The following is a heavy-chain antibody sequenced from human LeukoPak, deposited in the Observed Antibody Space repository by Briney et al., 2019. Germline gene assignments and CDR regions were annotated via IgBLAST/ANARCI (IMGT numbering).Heavy chain of an antibody. Sequence: PGGSLRLSCAASGFTFSSYAMSWVRQAPGKGLEWVSAISGSGGSTYYADSVKGRFTISRDNSKNTLYLQMNSLRAEDTAVYYCAKGSLYYDSSGYESDYWGQGTLVTVSS. CDR2: ISGSGGST. D-gene: IGHD3-22*01. CDR3: AKGSLYYDSSGYESDY. V-gene: IGHV3-23*01. CDR1: GFTFSSYA. J-gene: IGHJ4*02.